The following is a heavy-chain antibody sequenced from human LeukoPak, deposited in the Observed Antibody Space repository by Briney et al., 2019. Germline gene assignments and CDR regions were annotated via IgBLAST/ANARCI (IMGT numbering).Heavy chain of an antibody. Sequence: PSETLSLTCIVSGYSISSGYYWGWIRPSPGKGLEWIGSIYHSGVTYYNPSLKSRIIMSVDTSKNQFSLKLSSVTAADTAVYYCARVPQNWGYFDYWGQGILVPVSS. V-gene: IGHV4-38-2*02. J-gene: IGHJ4*02. CDR3: ARVPQNWGYFDY. D-gene: IGHD7-27*01. CDR1: GYSISSGYY. CDR2: IYHSGVT.